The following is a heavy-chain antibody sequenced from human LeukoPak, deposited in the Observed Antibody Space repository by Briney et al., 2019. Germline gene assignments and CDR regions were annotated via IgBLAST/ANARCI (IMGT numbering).Heavy chain of an antibody. Sequence: PGGSLRLSCAASGFTFSGYAMGWVRQAPGKGLEWVSAISGSAGSTYYADSVKGRFTISRDNSKNSLYLQMNSLRAEDTAVYYCAKLRDFYDSTGYSRFPYWGQGTLVTVSP. J-gene: IGHJ4*02. CDR3: AKLRDFYDSTGYSRFPY. V-gene: IGHV3-23*01. CDR1: GFTFSGYA. CDR2: ISGSAGST. D-gene: IGHD3-22*01.